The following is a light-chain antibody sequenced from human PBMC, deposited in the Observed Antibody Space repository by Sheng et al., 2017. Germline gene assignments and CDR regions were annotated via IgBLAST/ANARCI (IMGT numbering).Light chain of an antibody. J-gene: IGLJ1*01. Sequence: SYDLTQPPSVSVSPGRAASITCSGDKLGDKYPSWYQQKPGQAPVLVIYQDNKRPSGIPERFSGSNSGNTATLTISGTQAMDEGDYYCQAWDSGTGVFGTGTKVTVL. CDR1: KLGDKY. V-gene: IGLV3-1*01. CDR3: QAWDSGTGV. CDR2: QDN.